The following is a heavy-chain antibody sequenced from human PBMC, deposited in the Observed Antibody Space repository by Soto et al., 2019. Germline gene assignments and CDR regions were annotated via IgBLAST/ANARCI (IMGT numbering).Heavy chain of an antibody. CDR2: VYYTGTT. Sequence: SETLSLTCTVSGGSISSYFYIWVRQPPGKGLEWIGSVYYTGTTDYNPSLKGRVTISVDTSKTQFSLNLRSVTAADTAVYYCARDLAAVPRAFDYWGRGTLVTVPS. CDR3: ARDLAAVPRAFDY. V-gene: IGHV4-59*01. CDR1: GGSISSYF. D-gene: IGHD6-13*01. J-gene: IGHJ4*02.